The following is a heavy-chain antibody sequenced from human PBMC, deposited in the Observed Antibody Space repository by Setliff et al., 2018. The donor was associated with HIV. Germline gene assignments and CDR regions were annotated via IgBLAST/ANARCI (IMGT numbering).Heavy chain of an antibody. CDR1: GGSITNKY. CDR2: VSSSGTT. J-gene: IGHJ4*02. Sequence: SETLSLTCAVSGGSITNKYWSWIRQPPGKGLEWLGYVSSSGTTNYTPSLESRLTISVDTSKNQVSLRLSSLTAADTAVYYCATSPAGEILGSRPFYFDYWGQGTLVTVSS. V-gene: IGHV4-59*01. D-gene: IGHD3-10*01. CDR3: ATSPAGEILGSRPFYFDY.